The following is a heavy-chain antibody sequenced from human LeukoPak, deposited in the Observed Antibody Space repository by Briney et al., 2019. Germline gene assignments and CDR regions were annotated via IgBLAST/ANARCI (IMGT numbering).Heavy chain of an antibody. J-gene: IGHJ5*02. CDR3: ARGDYYDSSGYYYGSWFDP. D-gene: IGHD3-22*01. CDR2: IYYSGST. CDR1: GGSISSYY. Sequence: SETLSLTCTVSGGSISSYYWSWIRQPPGKGLEWIGYIYYSGSTNYNPSLKSRVTISVDTSKNQFSLKLSSVTAADTAVYYCARGDYYDSSGYYYGSWFDPWGQGTLVTVSS. V-gene: IGHV4-59*01.